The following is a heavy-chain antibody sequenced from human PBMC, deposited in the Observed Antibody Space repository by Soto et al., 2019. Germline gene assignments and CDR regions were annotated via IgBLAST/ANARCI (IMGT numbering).Heavy chain of an antibody. CDR1: GFTFSSCS. J-gene: IGHJ6*02. V-gene: IGHV3-21*01. CDR2: ISSSSSYI. D-gene: IGHD4-17*01. CDR3: ARDYGDYRRGYYYGMDV. Sequence: GGSLRLSCAASGFTFSSCSMNWVRQAPGKGLEWVSSISSSSSYIYYADSVKGRFTISRDNAKNSLYLQMNSLRAEDTAVYYCARDYGDYRRGYYYGMDVWGQGTTVTVSS.